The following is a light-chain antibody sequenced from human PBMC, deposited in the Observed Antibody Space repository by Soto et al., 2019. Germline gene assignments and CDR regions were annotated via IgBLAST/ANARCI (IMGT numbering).Light chain of an antibody. CDR3: QSYDSSLSGYV. Sequence: QSVLTQLPSLSGAPGQRVTVSCTGRSSNIGAGYDVHWYQQLPGTAPKLLIFDDNNRPSGVPDRFSGSRSGTSASLAITGLQAEDEAEYYCQSYDSSLSGYVFGAGTKVTVL. CDR1: SSNIGAGYD. V-gene: IGLV1-40*01. CDR2: DDN. J-gene: IGLJ1*01.